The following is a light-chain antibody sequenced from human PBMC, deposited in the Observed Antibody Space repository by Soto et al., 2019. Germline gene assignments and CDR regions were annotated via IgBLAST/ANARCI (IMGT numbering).Light chain of an antibody. V-gene: IGLV2-8*01. CDR1: SSDVGGYNY. CDR2: EVS. J-gene: IGLJ1*01. Sequence: QSALTQPPSASGSPGQSVTISCTGTSSDVGGYNYVSWYQQHPGKAPKHMIYEVSKRPSGVPDHFSGSKSGNAAALTVSGLQAEDEADYYCSPYTGSNHYVCGPGTKLTVL. CDR3: SPYTGSNHYV.